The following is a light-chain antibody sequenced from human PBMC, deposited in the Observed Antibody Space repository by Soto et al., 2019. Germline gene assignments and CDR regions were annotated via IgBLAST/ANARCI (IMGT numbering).Light chain of an antibody. CDR1: SSDVGGYNY. CDR2: DVS. Sequence: QSALTQPASVSGSPGQSIAISCTGTSSDVGGYNYVSWYQQHPGKVPKLMIYDVSNRPSGVSDRFSGSKSGNTASLTISGLQAEDEADYYCSSYASGTTLVVFGGGTKLT. V-gene: IGLV2-14*03. CDR3: SSYASGTTLVV. J-gene: IGLJ3*02.